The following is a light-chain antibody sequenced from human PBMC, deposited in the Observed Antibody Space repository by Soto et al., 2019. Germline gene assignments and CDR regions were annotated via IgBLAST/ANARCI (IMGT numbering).Light chain of an antibody. J-gene: IGKJ1*01. V-gene: IGKV3-20*01. CDR1: QSVFSSF. CDR2: GAS. CDR3: RQYSSSPRT. Sequence: EIVLTQSPGTLSLSPGERATLSCTASQSVFSSFLACFQHKPCQAPRLLIYGASSRATGIPDSFSGSGSGKGLALAVISVKPEDFAVGCCRQYSSSPRTLGQGTKE.